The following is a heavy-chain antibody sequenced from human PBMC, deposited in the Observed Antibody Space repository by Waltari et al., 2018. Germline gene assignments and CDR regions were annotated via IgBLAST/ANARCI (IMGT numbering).Heavy chain of an antibody. D-gene: IGHD2-21*02. Sequence: QVQLVQSGAEVKKPGSSVKVSCKASGGTFSSYTISWVRQAPGQGLEWMGRIVPILGIANDAQKFQGRVTITADKSTSTAYMELSSLRSEDTAVYYCARDSPSYCGGDCYRGYFDYWGQGTLVTVSS. CDR2: IVPILGIA. J-gene: IGHJ4*02. V-gene: IGHV1-69*08. CDR1: GGTFSSYT. CDR3: ARDSPSYCGGDCYRGYFDY.